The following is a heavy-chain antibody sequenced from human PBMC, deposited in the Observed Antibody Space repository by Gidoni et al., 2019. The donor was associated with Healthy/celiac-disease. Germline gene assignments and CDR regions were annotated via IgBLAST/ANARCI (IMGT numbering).Heavy chain of an antibody. CDR2: IIPILGIA. D-gene: IGHD4-4*01. CDR3: ARDARLHPYGMDV. CDR1: GVTFSSYT. V-gene: IGHV1-69*08. J-gene: IGHJ6*02. Sequence: QVPLVQSGSEVKKPGSSVKVSCQASGVTFSSYTISWVRQAPGQGLEWMRRIIPILGIANDAQKFQGRVTITADKSTSTAYMELSSLRYEDTAVYYCARDARLHPYGMDVWGQGTTVTVSS.